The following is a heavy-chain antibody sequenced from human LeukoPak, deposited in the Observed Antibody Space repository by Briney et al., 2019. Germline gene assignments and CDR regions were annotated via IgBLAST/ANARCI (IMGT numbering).Heavy chain of an antibody. D-gene: IGHD2-2*02. J-gene: IGHJ4*02. CDR2: IIPILGIA. CDR1: GGTFSSYT. CDR3: ARDRTPIVVVSAAIPCLSG. Sequence: ASVKVSCKASGGTFSSYTISWVRQAPGQGLEWMGRIIPILGIANYAQKFQGRVTITADKSTSTAYMELSSLRSEDTAVYYCARDRTPIVVVSAAIPCLSGWGQGTLVTVSS. V-gene: IGHV1-69*04.